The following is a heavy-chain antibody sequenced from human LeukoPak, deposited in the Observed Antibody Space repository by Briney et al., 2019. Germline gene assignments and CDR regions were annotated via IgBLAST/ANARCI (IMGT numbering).Heavy chain of an antibody. V-gene: IGHV1-2*02. CDR3: ARGRKYCSSTSCYMDY. Sequence: GASVKVSCKASGYTFTGYYMHWVRQAPGQGLEWMGWINPNSGGTNYAQKFQGRVTMTRDTSISTAYMELSRLRSDDTAVYYCARGRKYCSSTSCYMDYWGQGTLVTVSS. J-gene: IGHJ4*02. CDR1: GYTFTGYY. D-gene: IGHD2-2*02. CDR2: INPNSGGT.